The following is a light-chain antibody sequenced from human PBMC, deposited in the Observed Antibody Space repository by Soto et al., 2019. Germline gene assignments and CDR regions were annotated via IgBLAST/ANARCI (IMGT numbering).Light chain of an antibody. Sequence: EIVLAQSPGTLSLSPGERVTLSCRASQSIGSNYLAWYQQKPGQAPRLLIFGTSSRATGIPDRFSGSGSGTDFTLTLTRLGPEDSAMYFCQYYGNSLNTFGQGIRLEIK. V-gene: IGKV3-20*01. CDR1: QSIGSNY. CDR2: GTS. J-gene: IGKJ5*01. CDR3: QYYGNSLNT.